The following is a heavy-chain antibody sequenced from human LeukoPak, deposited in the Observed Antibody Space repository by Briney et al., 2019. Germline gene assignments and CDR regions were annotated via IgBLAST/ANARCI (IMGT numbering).Heavy chain of an antibody. CDR1: GGTFSSYA. CDR2: IIPIFGTA. J-gene: IGHJ6*02. D-gene: IGHD1-26*01. Sequence: GASVKVSCKASGGTFSSYAISWVRQAPGQGLEWMGVIIPIFGTANYAQKFQGRVTITADESTSTAYMELSSLRSEDTAVYYCARETYSGSYYRYYYYGMDVWGQGTTVTVSS. V-gene: IGHV1-69*13. CDR3: ARETYSGSYYRYYYYGMDV.